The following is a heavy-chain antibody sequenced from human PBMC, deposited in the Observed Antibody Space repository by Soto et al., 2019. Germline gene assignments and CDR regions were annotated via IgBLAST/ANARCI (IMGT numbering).Heavy chain of an antibody. J-gene: IGHJ4*02. CDR2: IYSSGTT. Sequence: EVQLVESGGGLVQPGGSLRLSCAVSGFTVSSNYMSWVRQAPGKGLEWVSLIYSSGTTYYADSVKGRFTISRHNSNNTLYLQMNSLTPEDTAVYYCARTVDSTGYYWGWLDLWGQGTLVTVSS. D-gene: IGHD3-22*01. CDR3: ARTVDSTGYYWGWLDL. CDR1: GFTVSSNY. V-gene: IGHV3-53*04.